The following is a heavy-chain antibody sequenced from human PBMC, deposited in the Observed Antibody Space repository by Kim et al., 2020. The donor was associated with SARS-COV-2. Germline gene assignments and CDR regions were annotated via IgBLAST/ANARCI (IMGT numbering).Heavy chain of an antibody. V-gene: IGHV3-9*01. CDR1: GFTFDDYA. Sequence: GGSLRLSCAASGFTFDDYAMHWVRQAPGKGLEWVSGISWNSGSIGYADSVKGRFTISRDNAKNSLYLQMNSLRAEDTALYYCAKALCSGGSCYSFDYWGQGTLVTVSS. J-gene: IGHJ4*02. CDR2: ISWNSGSI. D-gene: IGHD2-15*01. CDR3: AKALCSGGSCYSFDY.